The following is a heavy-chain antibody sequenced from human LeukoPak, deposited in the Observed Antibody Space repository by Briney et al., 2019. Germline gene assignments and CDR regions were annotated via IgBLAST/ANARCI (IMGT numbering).Heavy chain of an antibody. CDR3: ARDLDDYMRY. D-gene: IGHD4-11*01. J-gene: IGHJ4*02. CDR1: GFTVSSNS. CDR2: ISSSSSYI. V-gene: IGHV3-21*01. Sequence: KSGGSLRLSCTVSGFTVSSNSMNWVRQAPGKGLEWVSSISSSSSYIYYADSVKGRFTISRDNAKNSLYLQMNSLRAEDTAVYYCARDLDDYMRYWGQGTLVTVSS.